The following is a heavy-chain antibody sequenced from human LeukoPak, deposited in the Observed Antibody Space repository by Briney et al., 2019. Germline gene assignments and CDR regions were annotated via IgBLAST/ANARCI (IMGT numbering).Heavy chain of an antibody. Sequence: QTGGSLRLSCAASGFTFSSYAMHWVRQAPGKGLEWVAVISYDGSNKYYADSVKGRFTISRDNSKNTLYLQMSSLRAEDTAVYYCARSNFPIRYFDWSQTGYYGMDVWGKGTTVTVSS. J-gene: IGHJ6*04. CDR1: GFTFSSYA. CDR2: ISYDGSNK. V-gene: IGHV3-30*04. CDR3: ARSNFPIRYFDWSQTGYYGMDV. D-gene: IGHD3-9*01.